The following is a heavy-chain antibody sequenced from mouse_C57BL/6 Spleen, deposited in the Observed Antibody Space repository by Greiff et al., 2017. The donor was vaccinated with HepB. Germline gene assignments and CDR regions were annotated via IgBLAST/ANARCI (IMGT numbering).Heavy chain of an antibody. D-gene: IGHD1-1*01. Sequence: QVQLQQPGAELVKPGASVKLSCKASGYTFTSYWMHWVKQRPGQGLEWIGMIHPNSGSTNYNEKFKSKATLTVDKSSSTAYMQISSLTSGDSAVYYCAVGITTVVAPDSMDYWGQGTSVTVSS. CDR3: AVGITTVVAPDSMDY. V-gene: IGHV1-64*01. CDR1: GYTFTSYW. CDR2: IHPNSGST. J-gene: IGHJ4*01.